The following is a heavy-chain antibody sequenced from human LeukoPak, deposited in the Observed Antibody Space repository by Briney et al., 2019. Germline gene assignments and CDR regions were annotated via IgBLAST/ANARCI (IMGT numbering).Heavy chain of an antibody. CDR2: IYYSGST. D-gene: IGHD5-18*01. CDR3: ARTTEGGYTYDYFYYYYMDV. Sequence: SETLSLTCTVSGGSIRSYYWSWIRQPPGKGLEWIGYIYYSGSTNYKSSLKSRVTISVDTSKNQFSLKLSSVTAADTAVYYCARTTEGGYTYDYFYYYYMDVWGKGTTVTISS. J-gene: IGHJ6*03. CDR1: GGSIRSYY. V-gene: IGHV4-59*01.